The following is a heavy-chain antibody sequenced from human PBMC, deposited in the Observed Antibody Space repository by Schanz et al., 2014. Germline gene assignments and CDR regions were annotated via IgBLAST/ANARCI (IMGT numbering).Heavy chain of an antibody. Sequence: QVQLVESGGGVVQPGGSPRLSCAASGFTFSSYGMHWVRQAPGKGLEWVAVISYDGRNKYYADSVKGRFTISRDRFQNTLYLRMSSLRAEDTAVYYCARPRFDYGEVDYWGQGTLVTVSS. J-gene: IGHJ4*02. CDR2: ISYDGRNK. D-gene: IGHD4-17*01. CDR1: GFTFSSYG. CDR3: ARPRFDYGEVDY. V-gene: IGHV3-30*19.